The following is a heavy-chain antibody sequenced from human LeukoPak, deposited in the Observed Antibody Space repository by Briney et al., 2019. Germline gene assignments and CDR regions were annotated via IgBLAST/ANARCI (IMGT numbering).Heavy chain of an antibody. J-gene: IGHJ4*02. D-gene: IGHD4-17*01. CDR3: ASVLLDGDYGSLSY. CDR1: GGSFSGYY. Sequence: SETLSLTCAVYGGSFSGYYWSWIRQPPGKGLEWIGEINHSGSTNYNPSLKSRVTISVDTSKNQFSLKLSSVTAADTAVYYCASVLLDGDYGSLSYWGQGTLVTVSS. CDR2: INHSGST. V-gene: IGHV4-34*01.